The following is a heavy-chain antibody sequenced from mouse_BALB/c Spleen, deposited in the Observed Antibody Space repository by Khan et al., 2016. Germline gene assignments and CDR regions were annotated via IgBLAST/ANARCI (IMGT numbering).Heavy chain of an antibody. J-gene: IGHJ2*01. V-gene: IGHV14-3*02. CDR3: ARSGGVPHFDY. CDR2: IDPANGNA. D-gene: IGHD3-2*02. Sequence: VQLQQPGAELVKPGASVKLSCTASGFNIKGTYVHWVKQRPEQGLEWIGRIDPANGNAEYDPKFQGKATITADTSSNTAYLQLSSLTSEDTAVYYCARSGGVPHFDYWGQGTTLTVSS. CDR1: GFNIKGTY.